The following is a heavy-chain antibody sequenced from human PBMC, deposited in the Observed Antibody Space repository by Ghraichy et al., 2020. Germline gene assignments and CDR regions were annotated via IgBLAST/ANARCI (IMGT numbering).Heavy chain of an antibody. CDR2: IYYSGST. D-gene: IGHD1-7*01. J-gene: IGHJ4*02. V-gene: IGHV4-39*01. CDR3: ARLTGTTIDY. CDR1: GGSISSSSYY. Sequence: SETLSLTCTVSGGSISSSSYYWGWIRQPPGKGLEWIGSIYYSGSTYYNPSLKSRVTISVDTSKNQFSLKLSSVTAADTAVYYCARLTGTTIDYWGQGTLVTLSS.